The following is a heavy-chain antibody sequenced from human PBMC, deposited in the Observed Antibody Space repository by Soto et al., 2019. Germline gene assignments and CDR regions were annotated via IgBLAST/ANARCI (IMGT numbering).Heavy chain of an antibody. V-gene: IGHV1-2*02. D-gene: IGHD3-9*01. J-gene: IGHJ4*02. CDR2: ISPKSGGT. Sequence: QVQLVQSGAEVKKPGASVKVSCEASGYSFIDYYMHWVRQAPGQGFGWMGRISPKSGGTNYAQKFEGRVTMTWDTSLNTAYMELSSLISEDTAVYYCARPPGYISDWYYFALWGQGTRVTVSS. CDR1: GYSFIDYY. CDR3: ARPPGYISDWYYFAL.